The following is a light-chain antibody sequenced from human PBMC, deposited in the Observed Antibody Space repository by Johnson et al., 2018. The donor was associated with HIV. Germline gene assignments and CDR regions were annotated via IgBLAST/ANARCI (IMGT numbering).Light chain of an antibody. CDR3: GTWDSSLSAEV. J-gene: IGLJ1*01. V-gene: IGLV1-51*01. CDR2: DNN. Sequence: QSVLTQPPSVSAAPGQKVTISCSGSSSNIGNNYVSWYQQLPGRAPKLLIYDNNKRPSGIPDRFSGSKSGTSATLGITGLQTGDEADYYCGTWDSSLSAEVFGTGTKVTV. CDR1: SSNIGNNY.